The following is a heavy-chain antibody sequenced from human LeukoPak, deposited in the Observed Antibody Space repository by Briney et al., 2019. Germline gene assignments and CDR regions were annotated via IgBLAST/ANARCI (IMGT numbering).Heavy chain of an antibody. D-gene: IGHD3-22*01. V-gene: IGHV3-21*01. CDR2: ISSSSSYI. Sequence: GGSLRLSCAASGFTFSSYSMNWVRQAPGKGLGWVSSISSSSSYIYYADSVKGRFTISRDNAKNSLYLQMNSLRAEDTAVYYSARDGYYYDSSGYYSINGMDVWGQGTTVTVSS. CDR1: GFTFSSYS. CDR3: ARDGYYYDSSGYYSINGMDV. J-gene: IGHJ6*02.